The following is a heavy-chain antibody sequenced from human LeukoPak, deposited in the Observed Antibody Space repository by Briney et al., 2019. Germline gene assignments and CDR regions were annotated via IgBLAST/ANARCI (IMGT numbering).Heavy chain of an antibody. J-gene: IGHJ5*02. V-gene: IGHV4-61*02. Sequence: SETLSLTCTVSGGSISSGSYYWSWIRQPAGKGLEWIGRIYTSGSTNYNPSLKSRVTISVDTSKNQFSLKLSSVTAADTAVYYCARGSRYCSSTSCYSSWFDPWGQGTLVTVSS. D-gene: IGHD2-2*02. CDR3: ARGSRYCSSTSCYSSWFDP. CDR1: GGSISSGSYY. CDR2: IYTSGST.